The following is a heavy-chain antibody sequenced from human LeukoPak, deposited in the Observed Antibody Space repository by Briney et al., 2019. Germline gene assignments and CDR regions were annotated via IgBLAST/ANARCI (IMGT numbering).Heavy chain of an antibody. J-gene: IGHJ4*02. CDR2: IFYSGST. CDR1: GGSISSYF. CDR3: ARHGYGSGNYYKGYDY. V-gene: IGHV4-59*08. Sequence: PSGTLSLTCTVSGGSISSYFWSWIRQPPGKGLEWIGYIFYSGSTNYNPSLKSRVTISVDTSKNQFSLKLSSVTAADTAVYYCARHGYGSGNYYKGYDYWGQGTLVTVSS. D-gene: IGHD3-10*01.